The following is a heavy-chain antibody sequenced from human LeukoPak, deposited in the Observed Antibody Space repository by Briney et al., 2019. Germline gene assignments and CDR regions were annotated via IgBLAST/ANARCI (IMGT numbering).Heavy chain of an antibody. V-gene: IGHV3-33*06. D-gene: IGHD6-6*01. CDR3: AKAYYSSSNWFDP. CDR2: IWYDGGNK. Sequence: PGGSLRLSCAASGFTFSSYGMHWVRQAPGKGLEWVAVIWYDGGNKYYADSVKGRFTISRDNSKNTLYLQMNSLRAEDTAVYYCAKAYYSSSNWFDPWGQGTLVTVSS. J-gene: IGHJ5*02. CDR1: GFTFSSYG.